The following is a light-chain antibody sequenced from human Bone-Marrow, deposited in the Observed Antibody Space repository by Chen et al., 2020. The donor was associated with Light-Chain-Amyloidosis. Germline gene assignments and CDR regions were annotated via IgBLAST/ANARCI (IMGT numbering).Light chain of an antibody. CDR1: QDITNY. Sequence: DIQMTQSPSSLSASVGDRVIITCQASQDITNYVTWYQQRPGKAPKLLIYDAFNLGTGVPSRFSGSASGPDSTLTISSLQPEDIATYYCQQYDSLPLTFGGGTKVEIQ. CDR3: QQYDSLPLT. CDR2: DAF. V-gene: IGKV1-33*01. J-gene: IGKJ4*01.